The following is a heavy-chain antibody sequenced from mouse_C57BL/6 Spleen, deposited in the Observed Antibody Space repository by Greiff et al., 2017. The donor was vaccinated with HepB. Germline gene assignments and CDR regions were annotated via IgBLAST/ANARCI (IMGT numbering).Heavy chain of an antibody. CDR3: ARDYSNDYWYFDV. CDR1: GFTFSSYA. Sequence: EVMLVESGGGLVKPGGSLKLSCAASGFTFSSYAMSWVRQTPEKRLEWVATISDGGSYTYYPDNVKGRFTISRDNAKNNLYLQMSHLKSEDTAMYYCARDYSNDYWYFDVWGTGPTVTVSS. CDR2: ISDGGSYT. D-gene: IGHD2-5*01. V-gene: IGHV5-4*01. J-gene: IGHJ1*03.